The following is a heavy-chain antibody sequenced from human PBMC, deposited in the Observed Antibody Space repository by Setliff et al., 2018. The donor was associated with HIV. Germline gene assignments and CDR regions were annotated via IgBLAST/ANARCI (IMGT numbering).Heavy chain of an antibody. J-gene: IGHJ1*01. D-gene: IGHD3-22*01. CDR3: VRGVTRDISGYYRDEYFPH. Sequence: ASVKVSCKASGYRFNTYGISWVRQAPGQGLEWMGWISPYNGDTRFAQSLQGRVTLTTDTSTNTAYMEMRTLRSDDTAVYFCVRGVTRDISGYYRDEYFPHWGQGTPGT. CDR2: ISPYNGDT. CDR1: GYRFNTYG. V-gene: IGHV1-18*01.